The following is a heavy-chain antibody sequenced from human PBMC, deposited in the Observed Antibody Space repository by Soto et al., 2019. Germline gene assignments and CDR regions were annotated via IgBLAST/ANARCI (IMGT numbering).Heavy chain of an antibody. CDR1: VFTFSSYG. J-gene: IGHJ6*02. CDR2: ISYDGSNK. V-gene: IGHV3-30*03. Sequence: PXGSLRLSCASSVFTFSSYGMHCVRQAPGKWLEWVAVISYDGSNKYYADSVKGRFTISRDNSKNTLYLQMNSLRAEDTAVYYCATATHRLVPQALYYGMDVWGQGTTVTVSS. D-gene: IGHD5-12*01. CDR3: ATATHRLVPQALYYGMDV.